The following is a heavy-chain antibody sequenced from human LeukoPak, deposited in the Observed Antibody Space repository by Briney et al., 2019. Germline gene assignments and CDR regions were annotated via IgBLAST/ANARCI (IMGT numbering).Heavy chain of an antibody. V-gene: IGHV1-46*01. J-gene: IGHJ4*02. CDR1: GYTFTRYY. Sequence: ASVKVSCKASGYTFTRYYIHLVRPAPGQGLEWMGIINPSGGSTSYAQKFQGRVTMTRDTSTSTVYMELSSLRSEDTAVYYCAREDMGAKYYWGQGTLVTVSS. D-gene: IGHD1-26*01. CDR2: INPSGGST. CDR3: AREDMGAKYY.